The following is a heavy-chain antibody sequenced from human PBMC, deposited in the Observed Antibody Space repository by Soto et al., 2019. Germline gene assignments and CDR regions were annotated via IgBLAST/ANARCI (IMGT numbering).Heavy chain of an antibody. CDR1: GFTFSSYD. Sequence: QPGGSLRLSCAACGFTFSSYDMHWVRQATGKGLEWVSAIGTAGDTYYPGSVKGRFTISRENAKNSLYLQMNSLRAGDTAVYYCARDRACSGGSCYSGDYGMDVWGQGPTVTVSS. J-gene: IGHJ6*02. CDR3: ARDRACSGGSCYSGDYGMDV. D-gene: IGHD2-15*01. V-gene: IGHV3-13*01. CDR2: IGTAGDT.